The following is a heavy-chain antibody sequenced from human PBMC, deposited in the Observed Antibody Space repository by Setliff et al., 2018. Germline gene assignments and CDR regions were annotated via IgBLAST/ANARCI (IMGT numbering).Heavy chain of an antibody. V-gene: IGHV1-18*01. J-gene: IGHJ4*02. Sequence: ASVKVSCKAFGYTSINYGISWVRQAPGQGLEWMTMIIPSTGNTNYAQKFQGRVTMTADTSTNTVYMDLSSLGSEDTAVYYCVRERRGGRFDYWGQGTLVTVSS. CDR3: VRERRGGRFDY. CDR1: GYTSINYG. CDR2: IIPSTGNT.